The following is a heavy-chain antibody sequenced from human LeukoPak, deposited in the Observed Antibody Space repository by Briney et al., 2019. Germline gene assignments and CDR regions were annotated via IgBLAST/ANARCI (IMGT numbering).Heavy chain of an antibody. V-gene: IGHV3-38-3*01. Sequence: PGGSLRLSCAASGFTVSSNEMSWVRQAPGKGLEWVSSISGGSTYYADSRKGRFTISRDNSKNTLYLQMNSLRAEDTAVYYCAKSYLGHYFDYWGQGTLVTVSS. D-gene: IGHD3-10*01. CDR2: ISGGST. CDR1: GFTVSSNE. J-gene: IGHJ4*02. CDR3: AKSYLGHYFDY.